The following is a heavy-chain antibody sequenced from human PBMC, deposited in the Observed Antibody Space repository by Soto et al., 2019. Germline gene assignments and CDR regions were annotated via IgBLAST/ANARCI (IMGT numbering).Heavy chain of an antibody. V-gene: IGHV3-9*01. CDR1: GFTFDDYA. D-gene: IGHD3-10*01. CDR2: ISWNSGSI. Sequence: GGSLRLSCAASGFTFDDYAMHWVRQAPGKGLEWVSGISWNSGSIGYADSVKGRFTISRDNAKNSLYLQMNSLRAEDTALYYCAKDIAYGSGSYYDAFDIWGQGTMVTVSS. J-gene: IGHJ3*02. CDR3: AKDIAYGSGSYYDAFDI.